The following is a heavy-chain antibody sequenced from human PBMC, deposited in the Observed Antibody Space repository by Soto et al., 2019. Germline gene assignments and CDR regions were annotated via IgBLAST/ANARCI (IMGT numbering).Heavy chain of an antibody. V-gene: IGHV4-31*03. D-gene: IGHD6-6*01. J-gene: IGHJ5*02. CDR2: IYYSGST. Sequence: QVQLQESGPGLVKPSQTLSLTCTVSGASMSSGGYYWTWIRQSPGKGLEWIGYIYYSGSTYYNPSAESRVAISLDTSRSQFSLTLLSVTAADTAIYSCARDRHNNFFDPWGQGTLVTVSS. CDR1: GASMSSGGYY. CDR3: ARDRHNNFFDP.